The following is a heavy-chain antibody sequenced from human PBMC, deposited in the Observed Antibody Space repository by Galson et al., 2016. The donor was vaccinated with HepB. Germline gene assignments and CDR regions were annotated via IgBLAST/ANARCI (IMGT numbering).Heavy chain of an antibody. V-gene: IGHV3-53*01. J-gene: IGHJ4*02. Sequence: SLRLSCAASKFTVSNNYMSWVRQAPGKGLEWVSLIYSGGNARYADSVKGRFTISRDNSKNTAYLQMNSLRAEDTAVYYCSTLNPASPYFDYWGQGTLVTVSS. CDR3: STLNPASPYFDY. CDR2: IYSGGNA. CDR1: KFTVSNNY.